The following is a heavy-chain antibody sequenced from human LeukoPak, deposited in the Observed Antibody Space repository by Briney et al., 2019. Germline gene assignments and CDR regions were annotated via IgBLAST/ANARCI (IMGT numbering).Heavy chain of an antibody. J-gene: IGHJ4*02. CDR3: ARGGYIVVVPAAYDY. D-gene: IGHD2-2*01. Sequence: PSETLSLTCIVSGGSISSGDYYWSWIRQPPGKGLEWIGYIYYSGSTYYNPSLKSRVTISVDTSKNRFSLKLSSVTAADTAVYYCARGGYIVVVPAAYDYWGQGTLVTVSS. V-gene: IGHV4-30-4*01. CDR2: IYYSGST. CDR1: GGSISSGDYY.